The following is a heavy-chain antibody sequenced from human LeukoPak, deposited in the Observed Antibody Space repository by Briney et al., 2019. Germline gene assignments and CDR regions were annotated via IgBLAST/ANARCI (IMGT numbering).Heavy chain of an antibody. CDR3: AKVETSGGANCYALDY. CDR2: ISGSDGST. J-gene: IGHJ4*02. D-gene: IGHD2-2*01. V-gene: IGHV3-23*01. Sequence: HPGGSLRLSCAASGFTFSSYAMTWVRQAPDKGLEWVSAISGSDGSTYYADSVGGRFTISRDDSQNTLYLQMNSLSAEDTAVYYCAKVETSGGANCYALDYWGQGTLVTVSS. CDR1: GFTFSSYA.